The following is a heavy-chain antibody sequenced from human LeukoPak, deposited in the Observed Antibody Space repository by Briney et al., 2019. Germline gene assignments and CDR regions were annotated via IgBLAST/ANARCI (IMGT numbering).Heavy chain of an antibody. CDR2: ISSGSKYI. CDR1: VFTFSSYS. CDR3: ARALSYSYGSMDF. V-gene: IGHV3-21*01. Sequence: GGSLRLSCAASVFTFSSYSMNWVRQAPGKGLEWVSSISSGSKYIYNADSVKGRFTISRDNAKNSLYLQMNSLRAEDTAVYYCARALSYSYGSMDFWGQGTLVSVSS. J-gene: IGHJ4*02. D-gene: IGHD5-18*01.